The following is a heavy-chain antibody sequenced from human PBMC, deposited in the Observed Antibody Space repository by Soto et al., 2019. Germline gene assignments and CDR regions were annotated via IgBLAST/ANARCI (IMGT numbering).Heavy chain of an antibody. D-gene: IGHD3-9*01. CDR1: GFTPSRLS. CDR3: STETAFGWLDTPHHALDI. Sequence: EVQLVQSGGALAQPGGSLRLSCAASGFTPSRLSMNWVRQAPGKGLEWISYINSAGSIIYYADSVKGRFTISRDNGKSSLYLQMTSLRAEDTAVSYCSTETAFGWLDTPHHALDILGPGTMVTVSS. V-gene: IGHV3-48*01. CDR2: INSAGSII. J-gene: IGHJ3*02.